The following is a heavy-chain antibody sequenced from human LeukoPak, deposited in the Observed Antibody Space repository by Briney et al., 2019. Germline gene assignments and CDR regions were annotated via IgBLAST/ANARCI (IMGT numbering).Heavy chain of an antibody. CDR3: ARVISGPTYFDY. Sequence: GASVKVSCKASGYTFTNYDVIWVRQAPGQGLEWMGRIHGHNGNTNYAQKFQGRVTMTTDTFTSTAYMELMSLRSDDTAVYYCARVISGPTYFDYWGQGTLVTVSS. V-gene: IGHV1-18*01. D-gene: IGHD1-14*01. J-gene: IGHJ4*02. CDR2: IHGHNGNT. CDR1: GYTFTNYD.